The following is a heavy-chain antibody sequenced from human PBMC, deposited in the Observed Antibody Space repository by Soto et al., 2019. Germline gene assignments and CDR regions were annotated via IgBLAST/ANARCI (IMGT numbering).Heavy chain of an antibody. CDR2: TSYDGSNK. CDR3: ARWGTTGGVDV. D-gene: IGHD3-16*01. Sequence: QVQLVESGGGVVQPGTSRRLSCVGSGFTFRSYVIHWVRQAPGKGLEWVALTSYDGSNKDYGDSVKGRFTISRDNSRNTVDLQMDSLRREDTALYYCARWGTTGGVDVWVQGTLVSVSS. V-gene: IGHV3-33*05. CDR1: GFTFRSYV. J-gene: IGHJ1*01.